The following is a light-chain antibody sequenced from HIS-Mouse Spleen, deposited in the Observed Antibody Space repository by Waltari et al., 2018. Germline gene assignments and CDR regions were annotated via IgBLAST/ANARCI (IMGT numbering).Light chain of an antibody. Sequence: QSVLTQPPSASGTPGQRVPIPCSGTRSNIGSNTVNWYQQLPGTAPNLLIYSNNQRPAGVPDRFSGSKSGTSASLAISGLQSEDEADYYCAAWDDSLNGPVFGGGTKLTVL. CDR2: SNN. V-gene: IGLV1-44*01. J-gene: IGLJ3*02. CDR1: RSNIGSNT. CDR3: AAWDDSLNGPV.